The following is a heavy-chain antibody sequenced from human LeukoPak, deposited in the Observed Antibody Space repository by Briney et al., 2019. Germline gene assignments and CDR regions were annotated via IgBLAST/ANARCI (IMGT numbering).Heavy chain of an antibody. V-gene: IGHV5-51*01. CDR3: ARVPYYYGSEDFDY. CDR2: IYPGDSDT. CDR1: GYSFTSYW. Sequence: GESLRISCKGSGYSFTSYWIGWVRQVPGKGLEWMGIIYPGDSDTRYSPSFQGQVTISADKSISTAYLQWSSLKASDTAMYYCARVPYYYGSEDFDYWGQGTLVTVSS. D-gene: IGHD3-10*01. J-gene: IGHJ4*02.